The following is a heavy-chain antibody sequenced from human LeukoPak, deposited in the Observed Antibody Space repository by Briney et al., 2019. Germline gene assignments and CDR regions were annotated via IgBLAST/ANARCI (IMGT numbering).Heavy chain of an antibody. D-gene: IGHD1-20*01. Sequence: GGSLRLSCAASGFTFSSYGMHWVRQAPGKGLEWVAVISYDGSNKYYADSVKGRFTISRDNSKNTLYLQMDSLRADDTALYYCATLTGPRTFDYWGQGTLVTVSS. J-gene: IGHJ4*02. CDR1: GFTFSSYG. V-gene: IGHV3-30*03. CDR2: ISYDGSNK. CDR3: ATLTGPRTFDY.